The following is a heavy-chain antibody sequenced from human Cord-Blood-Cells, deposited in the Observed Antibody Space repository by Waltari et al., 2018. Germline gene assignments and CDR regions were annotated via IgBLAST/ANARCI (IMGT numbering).Heavy chain of an antibody. J-gene: IGHJ4*02. V-gene: IGHV1-8*01. Sequence: QVQLVQSGAEVKKPGASVMVPCKASGYTFTSYDINWVRQATGQGLEWIGWMNPNSGNTGYAQKFQDRVTMTRNTAMSTAYMELSSLKSEDTAGYSCARGWIHDYWGQGTLVTVSS. CDR1: GYTFTSYD. CDR2: MNPNSGNT. CDR3: ARGWIHDY. D-gene: IGHD5-18*01.